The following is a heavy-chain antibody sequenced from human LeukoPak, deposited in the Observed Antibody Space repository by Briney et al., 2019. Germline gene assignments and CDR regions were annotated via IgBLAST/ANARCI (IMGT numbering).Heavy chain of an antibody. V-gene: IGHV3-23*01. J-gene: IGHJ4*02. D-gene: IGHD6-6*01. CDR2: ISGSGGTT. CDR3: AKRSPYNSSSYYLDF. Sequence: GGSLRLSCAASGFSFISYGMSWVRQAPGKGLEWVSAISGSGGTTYYADSVRGRFIISRDNSKSTLYFQMNSLRGVGTAIYYCAKRSPYNSSSYYLDFWGQGTLVTVSS. CDR1: GFSFISYG.